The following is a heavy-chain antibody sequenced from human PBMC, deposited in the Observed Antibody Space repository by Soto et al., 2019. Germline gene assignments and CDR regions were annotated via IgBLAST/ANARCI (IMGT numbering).Heavy chain of an antibody. CDR1: GGSVSSGGYY. D-gene: IGHD3-16*01. CDR2: IYYSGST. CDR3: ANRSIMITFGGVTMGAFDI. J-gene: IGHJ3*02. V-gene: IGHV4-31*02. Sequence: TLSLPCTVSGGSVSSGGYYWSWIRQHPGKGLEWIWYIYYSGSTYYNPSLKSRVTISVDTSKNQFSLKLSSVTAADTAVYYCANRSIMITFGGVTMGAFDIWGQGTMGTVS.